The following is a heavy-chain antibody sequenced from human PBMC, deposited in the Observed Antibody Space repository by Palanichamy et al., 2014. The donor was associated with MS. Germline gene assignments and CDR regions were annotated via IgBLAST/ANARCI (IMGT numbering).Heavy chain of an antibody. D-gene: IGHD3-3*01. V-gene: IGHV7-4-1*02. CDR2: INTNTGNP. Sequence: VQLVQSGSELKKPGASVKVSCKASGYTFTSYAMNWVRQAPGQGLEWMGWINTNTGNPTYAQGFTGRFVFSLDTSVSTAYLQISSLKAEDTAVYYCARELRFLEWLSPRDYYYYMDVWGKGTTVTVSS. CDR3: ARELRFLEWLSPRDYYYYMDV. J-gene: IGHJ6*03. CDR1: GYTFTSYA.